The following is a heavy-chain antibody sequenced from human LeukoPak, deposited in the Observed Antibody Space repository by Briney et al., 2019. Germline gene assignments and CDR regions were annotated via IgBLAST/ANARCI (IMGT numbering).Heavy chain of an antibody. CDR3: ARVRAAAIPYYFDY. CDR2: MYYTGST. CDR1: GGSIRSSSYY. D-gene: IGHD6-13*01. V-gene: IGHV4-39*07. J-gene: IGHJ4*02. Sequence: PSEALSLTCIVSGGSIRSSSYYWGWIRQPPGKGLEWIGSMYYTGSTYYNPSLKTRVTISVDTSKNRFSLKLTSVTAADTAAYYCARVRAAAIPYYFDYWGQGTLVTVSS.